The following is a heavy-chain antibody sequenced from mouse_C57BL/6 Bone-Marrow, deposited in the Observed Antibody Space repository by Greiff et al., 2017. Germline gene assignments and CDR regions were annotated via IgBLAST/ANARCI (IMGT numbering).Heavy chain of an antibody. D-gene: IGHD1-1*01. J-gene: IGHJ4*01. CDR3: ARDLTTVVDAMDY. CDR1: GFTFSSYA. CDR2: ISDGGSYT. Sequence: EVTVVESGGGLVKPGGSLKLSCAASGFTFSSYAMSWVRPTPDKRLDWVATISDGGSYTYYPDSVKGRFTIHRDNAKNKLYLQMSPLKSEYTAMYYCARDLTTVVDAMDYWGQGTSVTVSS. V-gene: IGHV5-4*03.